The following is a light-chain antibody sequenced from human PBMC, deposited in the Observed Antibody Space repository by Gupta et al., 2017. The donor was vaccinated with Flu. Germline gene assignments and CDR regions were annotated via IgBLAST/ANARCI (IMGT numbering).Light chain of an antibody. J-gene: IGKJ5*01. V-gene: IGKV1D-12*01. CDR1: QGISSW. Sequence: IQMTQSPSSVSASVGDRFTIPCRASQGISSWLAWYQQKPGKAPKLLIYAASSLKSGVPSRFSGSGSGTDLSVTISSLQPEDIATYYCQQSDSFPPTFGRGTRLEMK. CDR2: AAS. CDR3: QQSDSFPPT.